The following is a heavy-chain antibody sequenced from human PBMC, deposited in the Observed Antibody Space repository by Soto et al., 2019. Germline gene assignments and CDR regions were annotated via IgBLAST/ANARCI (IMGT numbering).Heavy chain of an antibody. J-gene: IGHJ4*02. CDR1: GGSISSGGYS. Sequence: SETLSLTCAVSGGSISSGGYSWSWIRQPPGKGLEWIGYIYHSGSTYYNPSLKSRVTISVDRSKNQFSLKLSSVTAADTAVYYCAREDQNNSGRRYFDYWGQGTLVTVSS. CDR3: AREDQNNSGRRYFDY. V-gene: IGHV4-30-2*01. CDR2: IYHSGST. D-gene: IGHD6-25*01.